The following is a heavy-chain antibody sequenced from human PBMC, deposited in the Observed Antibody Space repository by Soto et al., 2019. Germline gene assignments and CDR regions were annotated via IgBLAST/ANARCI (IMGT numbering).Heavy chain of an antibody. D-gene: IGHD3-3*01. CDR3: AREVRILGRGLAFDI. J-gene: IGHJ3*02. V-gene: IGHV1-18*01. CDR1: GYTFISYG. Sequence: ASVKVSCKASGYTFISYGISWVRQAPGQGLEWMGWISAYNGNTNYAQKLQGRVTMTTDTSTSTAYMELRSLRSDDTAVYYCAREVRILGRGLAFDIWGPGTMVPSPQ. CDR2: ISAYNGNT.